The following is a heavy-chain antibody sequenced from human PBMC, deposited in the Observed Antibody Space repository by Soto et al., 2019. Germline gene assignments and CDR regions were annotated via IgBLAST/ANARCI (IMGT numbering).Heavy chain of an antibody. D-gene: IGHD3-10*01. CDR1: GFPFTSYG. Sequence: QVQLVESGGGVVQPGRSLRLSCAASGFPFTSYGMHWVREGPDKGLEWVAIISYDGSDKYYADSVKGRFTISRENSKNDLYLQMNSLRPEDTALYYCVGGQYYFDDRGKGTLVIVSS. CDR2: ISYDGSDK. J-gene: IGHJ4*02. V-gene: IGHV3-30*03. CDR3: VGGQYYFDD.